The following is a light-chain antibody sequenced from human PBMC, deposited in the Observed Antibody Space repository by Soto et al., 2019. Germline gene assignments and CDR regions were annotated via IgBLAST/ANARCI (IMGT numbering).Light chain of an antibody. CDR1: SGHNDYI. V-gene: IGLV4-60*02. Sequence: QLVLTQSSSASASLGSSVTFTCTLSSGHNDYIIAWHQQQPGKAPRYLMNLERSGNYNRGSGVPDRFSGSSSGADRYLTISNLRFEDEADYYCETWDSNSLVFGGGTKLTVL. J-gene: IGLJ3*02. CDR3: ETWDSNSLV. CDR2: LERSGNY.